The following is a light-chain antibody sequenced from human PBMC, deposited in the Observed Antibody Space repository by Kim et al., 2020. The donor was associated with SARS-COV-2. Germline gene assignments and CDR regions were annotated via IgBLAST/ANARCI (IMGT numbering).Light chain of an antibody. CDR2: DVS. CDR3: CSYAGSYSWV. CDR1: SSDVGGYNY. V-gene: IGLV2-11*01. Sequence: QSALTQPRSVSGSLGKSVTISCAGTSSDVGGYNYVSWYQQHPGKVPKLLIFDVSRRPSGIPDRFSGSKSGNTASLTISGLQAEDETDYYCCSYAGSYSWVFGGGTKVTVL. J-gene: IGLJ3*02.